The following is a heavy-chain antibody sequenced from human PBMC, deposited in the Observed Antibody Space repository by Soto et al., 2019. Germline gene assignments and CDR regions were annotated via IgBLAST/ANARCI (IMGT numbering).Heavy chain of an antibody. CDR1: GFTFRSYV. D-gene: IGHD3-16*01. CDR3: ARWGTKGGLDV. CDR2: TSYDGSNK. J-gene: IGHJ4*02. V-gene: IGHV3-30*19. Sequence: QVQLVESGGGVVQPGTSLRLSCVGSGFTFRSYVIHWVRQAPGKGLEWVALTSYDGSNKYYDDSVKGRFTISRDNSRNTVDLQMANLRLGDTALYYCARWGTKGGLDVGGQGTLVSVSS.